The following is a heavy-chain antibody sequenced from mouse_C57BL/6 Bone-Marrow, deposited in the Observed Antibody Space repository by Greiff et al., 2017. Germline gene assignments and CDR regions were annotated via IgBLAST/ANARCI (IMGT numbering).Heavy chain of an antibody. Sequence: VQLQQSGPELVKPGASVKISCKASGYSFTGYYMNWVKQSPEKSLEWIGEINPSTGGTTYNEKFKAKATLTVDKSSSTSYMQLKSLTAEDSAVYYCAREGSNYGDYWGQGTTLTVSS. CDR2: INPSTGGT. CDR1: GYSFTGYY. J-gene: IGHJ2*01. CDR3: AREGSNYGDY. V-gene: IGHV1-42*01. D-gene: IGHD5-1*01.